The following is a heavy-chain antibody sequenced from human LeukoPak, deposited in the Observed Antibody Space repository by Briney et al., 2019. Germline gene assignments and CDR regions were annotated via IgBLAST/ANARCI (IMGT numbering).Heavy chain of an antibody. CDR3: ARRAGAYSHPYDY. Sequence: GGSLRLSCTVSGFTVSSNSMSWVRQAPGKGLEWVSFIYSAGNTHYSDSVKGRLTISIDNSKNTLYLQMNSLRAEDTAVYYCARRAGAYSHPYDYWGQGTLATVSS. CDR1: GFTVSSNS. J-gene: IGHJ4*02. V-gene: IGHV3-53*01. D-gene: IGHD4/OR15-4a*01. CDR2: IYSAGNT.